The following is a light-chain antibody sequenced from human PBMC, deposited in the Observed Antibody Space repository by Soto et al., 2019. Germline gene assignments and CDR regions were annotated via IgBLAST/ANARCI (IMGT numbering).Light chain of an antibody. Sequence: QSVLTQPPSVSAAPGQRVTISCSGSSSNIGGNSISWYQQLPGTAPKLLIYDDDKRPSGIPDRFSGSKSGTSATLGITGFQTGDEADYYCGSWDSSLSAYVFGTGTKV. J-gene: IGLJ1*01. V-gene: IGLV1-51*01. CDR2: DDD. CDR3: GSWDSSLSAYV. CDR1: SSNIGGNS.